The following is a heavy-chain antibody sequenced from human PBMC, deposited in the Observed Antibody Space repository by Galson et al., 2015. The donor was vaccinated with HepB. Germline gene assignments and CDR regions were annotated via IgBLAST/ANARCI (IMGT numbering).Heavy chain of an antibody. J-gene: IGHJ4*02. D-gene: IGHD1-20*01. CDR3: ARDRKPVTGTPVY. CDR1: GGTFSSYT. V-gene: IGHV1-69*04. Sequence: SVKVSCKASGGTFSSYTISWVRQAPGQGLEWMGRIIPILGIANYAQKFQGRVTITADKSTSTAYMELSSLRSEDTAVYYCARDRKPVTGTPVYWGQGTLVTVSS. CDR2: IIPILGIA.